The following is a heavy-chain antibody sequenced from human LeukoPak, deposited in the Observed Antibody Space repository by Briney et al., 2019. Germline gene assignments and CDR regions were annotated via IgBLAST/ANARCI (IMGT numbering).Heavy chain of an antibody. V-gene: IGHV3-30*03. D-gene: IGHD4-17*01. J-gene: IGHJ4*02. CDR2: ISVDGSNE. CDR1: GFTFSSYG. CDR3: TRAYGDYQPLCDY. Sequence: GRSLRLSCAASGFTFSSYGMHWVRQAPGKGLEWVAVISVDGSNEYYADSVKGRFTISRDNSKNTLYLQMNSLRAEDTAVYYCTRAYGDYQPLCDYWGQGTLVTVSS.